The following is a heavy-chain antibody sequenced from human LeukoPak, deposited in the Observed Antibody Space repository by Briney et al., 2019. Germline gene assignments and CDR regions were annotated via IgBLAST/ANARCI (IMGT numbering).Heavy chain of an antibody. CDR1: GYTFTGSF. V-gene: IGHV1-2*02. CDR3: ARDGHFDN. J-gene: IGHJ4*02. CDR2: SNPNRGGT. Sequence: GASLKVPCRASGYTFTGSFMNWLRRAPGQGLEWMGWSNPNRGGTNYAQKFQGRVTMTRDTSISTAYMELSGLRSDDTAVYYCARDGHFDNWGQGTLVTVSS.